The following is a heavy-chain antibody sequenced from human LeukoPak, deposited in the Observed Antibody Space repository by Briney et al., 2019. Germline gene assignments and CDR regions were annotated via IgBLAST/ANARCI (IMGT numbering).Heavy chain of an antibody. Sequence: GGSLRDSCAASGFTFSSYGMHWVRQAPGKGLEWVAVISYDGSNKYYADSVKGRFTISRDNSKNTLYLQMNSLRAEDTAVYYCAKNRLEIFGGGDYWGQGTLVTVSS. J-gene: IGHJ4*02. D-gene: IGHD3-3*01. V-gene: IGHV3-30*18. CDR2: ISYDGSNK. CDR3: AKNRLEIFGGGDY. CDR1: GFTFSSYG.